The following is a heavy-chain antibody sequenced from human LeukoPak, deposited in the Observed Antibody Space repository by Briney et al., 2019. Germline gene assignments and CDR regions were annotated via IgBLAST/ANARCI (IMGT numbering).Heavy chain of an antibody. CDR2: ISGRSSTI. CDR3: ARDRLTSGSYFFDY. Sequence: GGSLRLSCAASAFTFSDYSMNWVRQAPGKGLEWISYISGRSSTIYYADSVRGRFTISRDNAKNSMYLQMNSLRTEDTAVYYCARDRLTSGSYFFDYWGQGTLVTVSS. D-gene: IGHD1-26*01. V-gene: IGHV3-48*01. CDR1: AFTFSDYS. J-gene: IGHJ4*02.